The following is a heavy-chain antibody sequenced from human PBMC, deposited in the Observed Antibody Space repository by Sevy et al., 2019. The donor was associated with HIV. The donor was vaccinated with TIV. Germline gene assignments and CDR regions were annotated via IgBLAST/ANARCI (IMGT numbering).Heavy chain of an antibody. CDR2: ISGTGDTI. CDR3: ARVPPYYDSNVSDF. V-gene: IGHV3-48*02. Sequence: GGSLRLSCAASGFTFSSHSMNWVRQTPGKGLEWISYISGTGDTIYYADSVKGRFTISSDNAKNSLYLQLKSLRDEDTDIYYCARVPPYYDSNVSDFWGQGSLVTVSS. CDR1: GFTFSSHS. D-gene: IGHD3-22*01. J-gene: IGHJ4*02.